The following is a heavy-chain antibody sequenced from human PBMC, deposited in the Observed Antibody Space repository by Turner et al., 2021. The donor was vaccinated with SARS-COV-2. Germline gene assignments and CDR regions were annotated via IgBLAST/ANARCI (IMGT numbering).Heavy chain of an antibody. D-gene: IGHD6-19*01. Sequence: EVQLVESGGGLVQPGESLRLPCVASGFAFRNYWMTWVRQAPGKGREWVANIKQDGGEKYYVDSVQGRFTISRDNAGNSLYLQMNSLRVEDTAMYYCVSKGQVAVAGSDSWGQGTLVTVSS. CDR3: VSKGQVAVAGSDS. V-gene: IGHV3-7*01. CDR1: GFAFRNYW. CDR2: IKQDGGEK. J-gene: IGHJ4*02.